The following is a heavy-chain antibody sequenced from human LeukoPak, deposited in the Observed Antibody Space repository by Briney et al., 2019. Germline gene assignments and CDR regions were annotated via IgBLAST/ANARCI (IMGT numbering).Heavy chain of an antibody. Sequence: SVKVSCKASGGTFSSYAISWVRQAPGQGLEWMGRIIPIFGTANYAQKFQGRVTITTDESTSTAYMELSSLRSEDTAVYYCASIPHTVVRYFDWWGWFDPWGQGTLVTVSS. D-gene: IGHD3-9*01. CDR1: GGTFSSYA. V-gene: IGHV1-69*05. CDR3: ASIPHTVVRYFDWWGWFDP. J-gene: IGHJ5*02. CDR2: IIPIFGTA.